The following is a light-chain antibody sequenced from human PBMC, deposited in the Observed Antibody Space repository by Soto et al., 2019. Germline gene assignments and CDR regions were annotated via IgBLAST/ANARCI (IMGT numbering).Light chain of an antibody. CDR2: GNS. CDR3: QSYDSSLSGYV. V-gene: IGLV1-40*01. J-gene: IGLJ1*01. CDR1: SSNIGAGYG. Sequence: QSVLTQPPSVSGAPGQRVTISCTGSSSNIGAGYGVHWYQQLPGTAPKLLIYGNSNRPSGVPDRFSGSKSGTSASLAITGLQAEDEADYSCQSYDSSLSGYVFGTGTKVTVL.